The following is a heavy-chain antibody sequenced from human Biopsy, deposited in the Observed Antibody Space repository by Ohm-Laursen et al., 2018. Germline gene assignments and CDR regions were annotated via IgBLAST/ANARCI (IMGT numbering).Heavy chain of an antibody. CDR2: ISSSSESI. CDR3: ATDDYSGDSAY. D-gene: IGHD4-23*01. J-gene: IGHJ4*02. CDR1: GFTFSNLN. Sequence: SLRLSCTASGFTFSNLNMNWFRQAPGEGLEWVSYISSSSESIYYADSVRGRFTVSRDNAQNSMYLQMNSLRADDTAVYYCATDDYSGDSAYWGQGTLVTVSS. V-gene: IGHV3-48*01.